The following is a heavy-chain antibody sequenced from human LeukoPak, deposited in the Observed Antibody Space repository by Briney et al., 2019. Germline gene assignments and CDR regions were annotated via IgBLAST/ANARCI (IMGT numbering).Heavy chain of an antibody. D-gene: IGHD3-22*01. Sequence: PSETLSLTCTVSGGSISSGGYYWSWIRQPPGKGLEWIGEINHSGSTNYNPSLKSRVTISVDTSKNQFSLKLSSVTAADTAVYYCARVGYYDSSGYRDYWGQGTLVTVSS. CDR2: INHSGST. J-gene: IGHJ4*02. CDR3: ARVGYYDSSGYRDY. V-gene: IGHV4-39*07. CDR1: GGSISSGGYY.